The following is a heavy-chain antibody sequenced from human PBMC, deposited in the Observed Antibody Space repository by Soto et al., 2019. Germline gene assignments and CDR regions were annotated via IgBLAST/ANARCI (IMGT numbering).Heavy chain of an antibody. J-gene: IGHJ5*02. D-gene: IGHD3-16*02. CDR2: INHSGST. V-gene: IGHV4-34*01. Sequence: SETLCLTCAVYGGSFSGYDGSWIRQPPGKGLEWIGEINHSGSTNYNPSLKSRVTISVDTSKNQFSLKLSSVTAADTAVYYCARDNYVWGSYRRNNWFDPWGQGTLVTVSS. CDR3: ARDNYVWGSYRRNNWFDP. CDR1: GGSFSGYD.